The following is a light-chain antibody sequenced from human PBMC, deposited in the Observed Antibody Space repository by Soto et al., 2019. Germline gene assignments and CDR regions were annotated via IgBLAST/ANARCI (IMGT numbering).Light chain of an antibody. CDR1: QTIGAY. V-gene: IGKV1-39*01. Sequence: VTQSPSSLAASLGDRVTIXXRESQTIGAYVNWYRQKSGAAPELXIYDASTLQSGVPSRFRGGASGTDFTLTISSLQLDDFATYYCQQSYNTPLTFGQGTKVDIK. J-gene: IGKJ1*01. CDR3: QQSYNTPLT. CDR2: DAS.